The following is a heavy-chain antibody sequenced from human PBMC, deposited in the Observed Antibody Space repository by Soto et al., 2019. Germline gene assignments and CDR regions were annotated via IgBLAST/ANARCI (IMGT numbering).Heavy chain of an antibody. V-gene: IGHV1-3*01. CDR2: INADNGNT. D-gene: IGHD4-17*01. Sequence: VASVKVSCKASGYTFTSYAMHCVRQAPGQGLEWMGWINADNGNTKYAQKLQGRVTMTTDTSTSTAYMELNSLRAGDTAVYYCARAYGGNSGEFDYWGQGTLVTVSS. J-gene: IGHJ4*02. CDR3: ARAYGGNSGEFDY. CDR1: GYTFTSYA.